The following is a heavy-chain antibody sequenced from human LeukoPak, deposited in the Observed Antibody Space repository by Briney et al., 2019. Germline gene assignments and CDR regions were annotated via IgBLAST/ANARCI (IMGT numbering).Heavy chain of an antibody. Sequence: ASVKVSCKASGYTFTDYYMHWVRQAPGQGLEWMGWIDPNSGGTNYAQRFQGRVTMIRDKSISTAYLELSTLRSDDTAVYYCARRGDIPAVDMNWFDPWGQGTLVTVSS. CDR2: IDPNSGGT. CDR3: ARRGDIPAVDMNWFDP. CDR1: GYTFTDYY. J-gene: IGHJ5*02. V-gene: IGHV1-2*02. D-gene: IGHD6-13*01.